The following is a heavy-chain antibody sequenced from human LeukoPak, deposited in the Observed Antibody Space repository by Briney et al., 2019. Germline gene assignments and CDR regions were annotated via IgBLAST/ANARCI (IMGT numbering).Heavy chain of an antibody. V-gene: IGHV3-7*01. CDR3: ARDLVDSSGYYGYYYYYMDV. CDR2: IKQEGSEK. J-gene: IGHJ6*03. D-gene: IGHD3-22*01. CDR1: GFTFSSYW. Sequence: QPGGSLRLSCAAAGFTFSSYWMCCVRQAPGKRLEWVANIKQEGSEKYYVDSVKGRFTIYRDNDKNSLYLQMNSLRAEDTAVYYCARDLVDSSGYYGYYYYYMDVWGKGTTVTVSS.